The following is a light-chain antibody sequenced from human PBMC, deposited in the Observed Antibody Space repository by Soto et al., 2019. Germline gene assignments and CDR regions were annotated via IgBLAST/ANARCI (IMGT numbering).Light chain of an antibody. Sequence: EIVLTQSPATLSLSPGERATLSCRASQSVSSYLAWYQQKPGQAPRLLIYDASNRATGIPARFSGSGSGTDFTLTISSLESADFAVYYCKQRSNWPTFGGGTKVEIK. J-gene: IGKJ4*01. CDR3: KQRSNWPT. CDR1: QSVSSY. CDR2: DAS. V-gene: IGKV3-11*01.